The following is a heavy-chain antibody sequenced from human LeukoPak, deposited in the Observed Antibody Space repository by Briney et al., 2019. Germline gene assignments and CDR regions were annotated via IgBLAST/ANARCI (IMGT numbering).Heavy chain of an antibody. CDR3: ARVGVMVRGVINETPLRALYYYYYMDV. CDR2: IYYSGST. D-gene: IGHD3-10*01. V-gene: IGHV4-39*07. CDR1: GGSISSSSYY. J-gene: IGHJ6*03. Sequence: SETLSLTCTVSGGSISSSSYYWGWIRQPPGKGLEWIGSIYYSGSTYYNPSLKSRVTISVDTSKNQFSLKLSSVTAADTAVYYCARVGVMVRGVINETPLRALYYYYYMDVWGKGTTVTISS.